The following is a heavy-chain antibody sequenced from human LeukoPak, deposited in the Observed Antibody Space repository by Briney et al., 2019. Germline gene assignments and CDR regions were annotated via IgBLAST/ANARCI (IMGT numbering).Heavy chain of an antibody. CDR2: IKQDGSEK. V-gene: IGHV3-7*01. Sequence: PGGSLRLSCAASGFTFSSYWMSWVRQAPGKGLEWVANIKQDGSEKYYVDSVKGRFTISRDNAKNSLYLQTNSLRAEDTAAYYCEWFREPIDYWGQGTLVTVSS. CDR1: GFTFSSYW. D-gene: IGHD3-10*01. CDR3: EWFREPIDY. J-gene: IGHJ4*02.